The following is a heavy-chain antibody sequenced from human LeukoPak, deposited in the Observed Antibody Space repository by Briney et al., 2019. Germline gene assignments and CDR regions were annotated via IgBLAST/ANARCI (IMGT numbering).Heavy chain of an antibody. D-gene: IGHD5-24*01. CDR1: GFTFSSYS. Sequence: GGSLRLSCAASGFTFSSYSMNWVRQAPGKGLEWVSSISSSSSYIYYADSVKGRFTISRDNAKNSLYLQMNSLRAEDTAVYYCARVRDGYNLFDNWGQGTLVTVSS. V-gene: IGHV3-21*01. CDR2: ISSSSSYI. J-gene: IGHJ4*02. CDR3: ARVRDGYNLFDN.